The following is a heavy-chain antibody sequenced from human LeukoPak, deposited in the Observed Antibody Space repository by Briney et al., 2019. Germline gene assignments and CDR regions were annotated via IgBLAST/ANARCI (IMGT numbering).Heavy chain of an antibody. D-gene: IGHD5-24*01. V-gene: IGHV1-18*01. CDR1: GYTFTRYG. J-gene: IGHJ4*02. Sequence: WASVKVSCKASGYTFTRYGISWVRQAPGQGLEWMGWISAYNGNTNYAQKLQGRVTMTTATSTSTAYMELRSLRSDDTAVYYCAREDQEIATRYWGQGTLVTVSS. CDR2: ISAYNGNT. CDR3: AREDQEIATRY.